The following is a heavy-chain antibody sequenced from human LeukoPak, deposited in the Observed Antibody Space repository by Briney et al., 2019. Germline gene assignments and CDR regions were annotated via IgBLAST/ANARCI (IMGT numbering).Heavy chain of an antibody. D-gene: IGHD3-22*01. CDR3: AKGSGSATDYYDSSGYPHDAFDI. CDR1: GFTFSSYA. Sequence: PGGSLRLSCAASGFTFSSYAMSWVRQAPGKGLEWVSAISGSGGSTYYADSVKGRFTISRDNSKNTLYLQMNSLRAEDTAVYYCAKGSGSATDYYDSSGYPHDAFDIWSQGTMVTVSS. J-gene: IGHJ3*02. CDR2: ISGSGGST. V-gene: IGHV3-23*01.